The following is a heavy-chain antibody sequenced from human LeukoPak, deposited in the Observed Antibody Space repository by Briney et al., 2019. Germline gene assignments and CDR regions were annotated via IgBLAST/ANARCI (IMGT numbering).Heavy chain of an antibody. D-gene: IGHD5-24*01. CDR2: IIPIFGTA. Sequence: SVKVSCKASGGTFSSYAISWVRQAPGQGLEWMGGIIPIFGTANYAQKFQGRVTITADESTSTAYMELNSLRSEDTAVYYCARDLSRWLQSYYFDYWGQGTLVTVSS. CDR1: GGTFSSYA. V-gene: IGHV1-69*13. J-gene: IGHJ4*02. CDR3: ARDLSRWLQSYYFDY.